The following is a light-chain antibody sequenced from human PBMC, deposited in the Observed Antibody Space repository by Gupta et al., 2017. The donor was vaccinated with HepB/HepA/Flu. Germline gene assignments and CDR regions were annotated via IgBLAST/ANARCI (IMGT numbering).Light chain of an antibody. V-gene: IGLV3-21*02. J-gene: IGLJ2*01. Sequence: SYVLTQPPSVSVAPGQTARITCGANNIGNKNVNWYQLKPGQAPVLVLLDDSDRPSGVPDRFSGSHSGDTAHLNLSRVEAGDEAHYFWGVWHTSFDHVVFGGGTKLTVL. CDR3: GVWHTSFDHVV. CDR2: DDS. CDR1: NIGNKN.